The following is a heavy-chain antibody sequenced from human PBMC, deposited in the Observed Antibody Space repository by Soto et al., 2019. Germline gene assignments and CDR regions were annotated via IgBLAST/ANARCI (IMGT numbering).Heavy chain of an antibody. D-gene: IGHD3-3*01. CDR2: IIPIFGTA. J-gene: IGHJ3*02. V-gene: IGHV1-69*13. CDR1: GGTFSSYA. Sequence: ASVKVSCKASGGTFSSYAISWVRQAPGQGLEWMGGIIPIFGTANYAQKFQGRVTITADESTSTAYMELSSLRSEDTAVYYCARDERITIFGVVPLDAFDIWGQGTMVTVSS. CDR3: ARDERITIFGVVPLDAFDI.